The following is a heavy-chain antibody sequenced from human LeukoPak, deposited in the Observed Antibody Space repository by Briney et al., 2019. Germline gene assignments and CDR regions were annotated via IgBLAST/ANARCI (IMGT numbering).Heavy chain of an antibody. J-gene: IGHJ6*02. V-gene: IGHV3-30-3*01. D-gene: IGHD2-15*01. CDR1: GFTFSSYA. Sequence: GGSLRLSCAASGFTFSSYAMHWVRQAPGKGLEGVAFISYDGSNKYYADSVKGRFTISRDNAKNSLYLQMNSLRAEDTALYYCAKDIGVVDYYYYGMDVWGQGTTVTVSS. CDR2: ISYDGSNK. CDR3: AKDIGVVDYYYYGMDV.